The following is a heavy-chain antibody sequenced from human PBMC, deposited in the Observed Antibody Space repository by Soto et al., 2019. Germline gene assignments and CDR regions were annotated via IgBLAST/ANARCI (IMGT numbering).Heavy chain of an antibody. CDR2: IGGSGSSA. D-gene: IGHD3-10*01. V-gene: IGHV3-23*01. Sequence: EVQLLESGGGLGQPGGSLRLSCVASGFTFKNFAMTWVRQAPGKGMEWVSAIGGSGSSANYADSVKGRFTVSRDDSKSTLYLQMSGLRVDDTALYYCAKDAVAYNGEWDWFDLWGQRTLVTVSS. CDR1: GFTFKNFA. J-gene: IGHJ5*02. CDR3: AKDAVAYNGEWDWFDL.